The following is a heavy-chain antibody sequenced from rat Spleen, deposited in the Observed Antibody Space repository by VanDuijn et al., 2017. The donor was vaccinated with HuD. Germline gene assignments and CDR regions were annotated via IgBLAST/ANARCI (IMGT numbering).Heavy chain of an antibody. CDR1: GFTFNNYW. CDR3: ARHALMYTTDPFAY. Sequence: EVQLVESDGGLVQPGRSLKLSCVASGFTFNNYWMTWIRQAPGKGLEWVASITNTGGSTYYPDSVKGRFTISRDNAKSTLYLQMDSLRSEDTATYYCARHALMYTTDPFAYWGQGTLVTVSS. CDR2: ITNTGGST. J-gene: IGHJ3*01. D-gene: IGHD1-6*01. V-gene: IGHV5-31*01.